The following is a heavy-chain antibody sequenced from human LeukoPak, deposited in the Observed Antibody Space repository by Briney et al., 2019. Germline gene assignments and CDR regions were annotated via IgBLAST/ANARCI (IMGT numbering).Heavy chain of an antibody. CDR1: GFTFSSYW. Sequence: PGGSLRLSCVASGFTFSSYWMAWVRQAPGKGLEWVANMKQDGSAKHYADSVKGRFSISRDNSKKSVYLQMDSLRAEDTALYYCASDNVGALDYWGHGPLVTVSS. CDR3: ASDNVGALDY. V-gene: IGHV3-7*01. CDR2: MKQDGSAK. J-gene: IGHJ4*01. D-gene: IGHD1-26*01.